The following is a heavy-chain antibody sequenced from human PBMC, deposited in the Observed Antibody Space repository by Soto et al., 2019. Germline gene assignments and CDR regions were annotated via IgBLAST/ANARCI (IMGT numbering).Heavy chain of an antibody. CDR2: IAYDGSNA. V-gene: IGHV3-30-3*01. CDR1: GFTFRNHA. Sequence: GGSLRLSCAASGFTFRNHAMHWVRQAPGKGLECLAVIAYDGSNAFYRDSVKGRFTISSDNSKNTLYLHMNSLRSEDTGVYYCASGDREDILVVVGARPGEYGIDIWGQGTTVTVSS. CDR3: ASGDREDILVVVGARPGEYGIDI. D-gene: IGHD2-15*01. J-gene: IGHJ6*02.